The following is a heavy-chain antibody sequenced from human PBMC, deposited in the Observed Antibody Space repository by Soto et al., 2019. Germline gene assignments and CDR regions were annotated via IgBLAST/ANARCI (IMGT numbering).Heavy chain of an antibody. Sequence: QVQLAESGGGVVQPGKSLRLSCAASGFTFSNYGMHWVRQAPGKGLEWVAVISLDGRNEYYEDSLKGRFTVSRDNAKNTLYLQMNSLRPEDSAVYYCAKDLRYDILTGYYMGVGAFDVWGLGTVVTVSS. CDR1: GFTFSNYG. J-gene: IGHJ3*01. CDR3: AKDLRYDILTGYYMGVGAFDV. D-gene: IGHD3-9*01. V-gene: IGHV3-30*18. CDR2: ISLDGRNE.